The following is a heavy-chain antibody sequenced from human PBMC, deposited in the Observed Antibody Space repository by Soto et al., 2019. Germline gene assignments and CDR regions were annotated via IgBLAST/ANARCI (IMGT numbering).Heavy chain of an antibody. D-gene: IGHD6-6*01. CDR1: GGSISSGGYY. CDR3: ARGSSIAGLYYGMDV. Sequence: SETLSLTCTVSGGSISSGGYYWTWIRQHPGKGLEWIGYNYYSGITYYNPSLKSRVTISLDTSKNQFPLKLSSVTAADTAAYYCARGSSIAGLYYGMDVWGQGTTVTVSS. CDR2: NYYSGIT. V-gene: IGHV4-31*03. J-gene: IGHJ6*02.